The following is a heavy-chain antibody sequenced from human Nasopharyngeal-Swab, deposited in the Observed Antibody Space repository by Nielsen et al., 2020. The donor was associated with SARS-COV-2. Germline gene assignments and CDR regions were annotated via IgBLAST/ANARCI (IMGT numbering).Heavy chain of an antibody. D-gene: IGHD1-7*01. CDR2: INHRRST. CDR3: ARSFRGTTPRDAFDI. Sequence: SETLSLTCAVYGGSFSGYYWSWIRQPPGKGLEWIGEINHRRSTNYNPSLKSRVTISVDTSKNQFSLKLSSVTAANTAVYYCARSFRGTTPRDAFDIWGQGTMVTVSS. V-gene: IGHV4-34*01. J-gene: IGHJ3*02. CDR1: GGSFSGYY.